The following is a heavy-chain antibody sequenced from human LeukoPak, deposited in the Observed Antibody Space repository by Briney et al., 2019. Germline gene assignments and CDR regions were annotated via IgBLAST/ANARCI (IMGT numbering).Heavy chain of an antibody. CDR2: IKQDGSEK. V-gene: IGHV3-7*01. CDR3: ARSPVSSSWGHNWFDP. CDR1: GFTFSSYW. D-gene: IGHD6-13*01. J-gene: IGHJ5*02. Sequence: PGGSLRLSCAASGFTFSSYWMSWVRQAPGKGLEWVANIKQDGSEKYYVDSVKGRFTISRNNAKNSLYLQMNSLRAEDTAVYYCARSPVSSSWGHNWFDPWGQGTLVTVSS.